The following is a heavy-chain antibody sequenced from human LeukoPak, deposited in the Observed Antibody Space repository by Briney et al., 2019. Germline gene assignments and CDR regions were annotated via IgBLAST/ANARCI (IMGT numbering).Heavy chain of an antibody. V-gene: IGHV3-23*01. J-gene: IGHJ4*02. CDR2: ISGSGDST. CDR3: AKGPASSIAAAADLDY. D-gene: IGHD6-13*01. Sequence: PGGSLRLSCAASGSTFSSYAMGWVRQAPGKGLEWVSGISGSGDSTYYADSMEGRFTISRDNSKNTLYLQMNSLRAEDTAVYYCAKGPASSIAAAADLDYWGQGTLVTVSS. CDR1: GSTFSSYA.